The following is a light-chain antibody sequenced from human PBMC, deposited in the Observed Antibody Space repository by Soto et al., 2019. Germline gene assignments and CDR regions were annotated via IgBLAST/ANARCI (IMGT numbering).Light chain of an antibody. V-gene: IGKV3-20*01. CDR3: QQYAASPRT. CDR2: GAS. J-gene: IGKJ1*01. Sequence: EVVLTQSPGTLSLSPRERATLSCRASQSVSNNYLAWYQHKPGPAPRLLIYGASNRAPGIPDRFIGSGSGPDFTLTISRLEPEYFAVYYCQQYAASPRTFGQGTLGEGK. CDR1: QSVSNNY.